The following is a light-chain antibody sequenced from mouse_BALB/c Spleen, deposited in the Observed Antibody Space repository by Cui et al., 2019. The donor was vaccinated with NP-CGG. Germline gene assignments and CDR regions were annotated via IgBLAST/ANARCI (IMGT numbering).Light chain of an antibody. CDR1: TGAVTTSNY. CDR3: ALWYSNHWV. J-gene: IGLJ1*01. CDR2: GTN. Sequence: QAVVTQESALTTSPGETVTLTCRSSTGAVTTSNYANWVQEIPDHLFTGLIGGTNNRVPGVPARFSGSLIEDKAALTITGAQTEDEAIYFCALWYSNHWVFGGGTKLTVL. V-gene: IGLV1*01.